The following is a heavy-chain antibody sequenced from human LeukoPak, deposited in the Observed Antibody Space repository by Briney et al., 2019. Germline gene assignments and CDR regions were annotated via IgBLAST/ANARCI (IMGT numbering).Heavy chain of an antibody. CDR1: GGSISSYY. V-gene: IGHV4-59*01. CDR3: ARRGYGFAFDI. D-gene: IGHD4-17*01. CDR2: IYYSGST. J-gene: IGHJ3*02. Sequence: SETLSLTCTVSGGSISSYYWSWIRQPPGKGLEWIGYIYYSGSTNYNPSLKSRVTISVDTSKNQFSLKLSSVTAADTAVYYCARRGYGFAFDIWGQGTMVTVSS.